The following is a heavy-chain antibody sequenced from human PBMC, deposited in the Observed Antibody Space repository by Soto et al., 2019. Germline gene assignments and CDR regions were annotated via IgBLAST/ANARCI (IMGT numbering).Heavy chain of an antibody. V-gene: IGHV1-8*01. CDR1: D. D-gene: IGHD6-19*01. CDR2: MNPNSGNT. J-gene: IGHJ4*02. CDR3: AREWVGRLPAP. Sequence: DINWVRQATGQGLEWMGWMNPNSGNTGYAQKFQGRVTMTRNTSISTAYMELSSLRSEDTAVYYWAREWVGRLPAPWGQGTLVTVSS.